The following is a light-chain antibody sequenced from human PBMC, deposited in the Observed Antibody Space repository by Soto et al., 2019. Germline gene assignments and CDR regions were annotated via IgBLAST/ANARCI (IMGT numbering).Light chain of an antibody. CDR3: QQAFSAEWT. J-gene: IGKJ1*01. CDR2: TSF. V-gene: IGKV1-39*01. Sequence: DIRMTQSPSSLSASVGDRVSITFRASQSIGTFLDWYQQKPGEAPNLLIHTSFTLYSGVPSRFSGTGSGTDFTLTISSLQPEDFATYFCQQAFSAEWTFGQGTKVDI. CDR1: QSIGTF.